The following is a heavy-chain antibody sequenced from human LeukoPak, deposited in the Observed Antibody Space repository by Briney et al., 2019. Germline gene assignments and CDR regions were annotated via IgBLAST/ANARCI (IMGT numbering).Heavy chain of an antibody. D-gene: IGHD4-23*01. CDR3: ARRPVGRSTSYFDY. V-gene: IGHV3-23*01. CDR2: ISSSGGTT. J-gene: IGHJ4*02. Sequence: GGSLRLSCAASGFTFSGYAMAWVRQAPGKGLEWVSTISSSGGTTYYADSVKGRFSISRDNSNNTLFVQMNSLRADDTAVYYCARRPVGRSTSYFDYWGQGTLVTVSS. CDR1: GFTFSGYA.